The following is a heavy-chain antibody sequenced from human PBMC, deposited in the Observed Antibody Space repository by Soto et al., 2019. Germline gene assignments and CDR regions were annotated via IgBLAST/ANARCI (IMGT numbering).Heavy chain of an antibody. CDR2: ISYDGSNK. J-gene: IGHJ4*02. CDR1: GFTFSSYA. V-gene: IGHV3-30-3*01. Sequence: QVQLVESGGGVVQPGRSLRLSCAASGFTFSSYAMHWVRQAPGKGLEWVAVISYDGSNKYYADSVKGRFTISRDNSKHTLYLQMNSLRAEDTAVYYCARDPTTVTTRLYFDYWGQGTLVTVSS. CDR3: ARDPTTVTTRLYFDY. D-gene: IGHD4-17*01.